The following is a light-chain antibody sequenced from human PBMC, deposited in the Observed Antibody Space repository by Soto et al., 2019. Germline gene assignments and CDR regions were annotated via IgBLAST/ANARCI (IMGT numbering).Light chain of an antibody. J-gene: IGKJ1*01. CDR3: QQYGSSPWT. CDR1: QSVSSSY. CDR2: GAS. Sequence: EIVLTQSPGTLSLSPGERATLSCRASQSVSSSYLAWYQQKPGQAPRLLIYGASSRATGIPDRFSGSGSGTDSTLTIIRLEPEDFAVYYFQQYGSSPWTFGQATKVQIK. V-gene: IGKV3-20*01.